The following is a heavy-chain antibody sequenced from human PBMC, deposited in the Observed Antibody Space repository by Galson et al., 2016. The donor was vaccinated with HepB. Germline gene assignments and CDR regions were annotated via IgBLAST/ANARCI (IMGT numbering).Heavy chain of an antibody. CDR3: ARRHSNHFDY. Sequence: PGKGLEWISSISGGDDALFYAESVQGRFIISRDNAKNSVYLHMSNMRDEDTAVYYCARRHSNHFDYWGQGTLVAVSS. V-gene: IGHV3-48*02. CDR2: ISGGDDAL. J-gene: IGHJ4*02.